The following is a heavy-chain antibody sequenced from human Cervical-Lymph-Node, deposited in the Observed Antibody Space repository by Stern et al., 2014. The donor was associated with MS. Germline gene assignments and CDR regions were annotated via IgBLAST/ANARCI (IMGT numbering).Heavy chain of an antibody. Sequence: VQLVESGAEVKKPGSSVKVSCRASGGTFKNYAVSWVRQAPGQGLEWIRRIIPIFGTSDDAQTFQGRVNITADKSTGTVYMKLSSVRYDDTAMYFCTRDDGGGVDYWGQGTPVIVSS. CDR2: IIPIFGTS. J-gene: IGHJ4*02. D-gene: IGHD3-16*01. CDR3: TRDDGGGVDY. CDR1: GGTFKNYA. V-gene: IGHV1-69*06.